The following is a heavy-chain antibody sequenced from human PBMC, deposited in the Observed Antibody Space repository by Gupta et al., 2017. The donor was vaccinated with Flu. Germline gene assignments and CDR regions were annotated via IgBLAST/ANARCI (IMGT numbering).Heavy chain of an antibody. CDR3: ARGGDASGWYFDS. CDR2: ISASGVT. Sequence: EVQLLKSGGVLIQPGGSLRLSCTVSGFNIVTYAMTWVRQAPGKGLEWVSSISASGVTYYADSVEGRFTFSRDKSKDTVYLQMRKLRADDTAVYYCARGGDASGWYFDSWVQGTLVTVS. V-gene: IGHV3-23*01. CDR1: GFNIVTYA. J-gene: IGHJ4*02. D-gene: IGHD6-25*01.